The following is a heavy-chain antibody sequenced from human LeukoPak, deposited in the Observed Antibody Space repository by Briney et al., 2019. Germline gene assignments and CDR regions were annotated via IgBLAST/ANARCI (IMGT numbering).Heavy chain of an antibody. Sequence: PGGSLRLSCAASGFTFDDYAMHWVRQAPGKGLEWVSGISWNSGSIGYADSVKGRFIISRDNAKNSLYLQMNSLRAEDTALYYCAKPGPYYYDSSGSVYFDYWGQGTLVTVSS. CDR2: ISWNSGSI. D-gene: IGHD3-22*01. CDR3: AKPGPYYYDSSGSVYFDY. CDR1: GFTFDDYA. J-gene: IGHJ4*02. V-gene: IGHV3-9*01.